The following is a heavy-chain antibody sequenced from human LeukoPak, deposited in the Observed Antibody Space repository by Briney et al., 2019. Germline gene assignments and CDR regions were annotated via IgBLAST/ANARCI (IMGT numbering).Heavy chain of an antibody. CDR1: GFTFSSYG. Sequence: PGRSLRLSCAASGFTFSSYGMHWVRQAPGKGLEWVAVISYDVSNKYYAESVKGRFTISRDNSKNTLYLQMNSLRTEDTAVYYCAKGAYSDYPFDYWGQGTLVTVSS. V-gene: IGHV3-30*18. J-gene: IGHJ4*02. CDR2: ISYDVSNK. CDR3: AKGAYSDYPFDY. D-gene: IGHD4-11*01.